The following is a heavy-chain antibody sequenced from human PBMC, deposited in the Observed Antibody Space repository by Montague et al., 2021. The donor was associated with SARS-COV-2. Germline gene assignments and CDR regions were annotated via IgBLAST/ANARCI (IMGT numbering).Heavy chain of an antibody. D-gene: IGHD2-2*01. CDR3: ARIPVGSKYYFDF. V-gene: IGHV6-1*01. J-gene: IGHJ4*02. CDR2: TYYRSKWYN. Sequence: CAISGDSVSSNSATWNWIRRSPSRGLEWLGRTYYRSKWYNDYAESVKSRITIDPDTSKHQFPLHLNSVTPEDTAVYYCARIPVGSKYYFDFWGQGTLVTVSS. CDR1: GDSVSSNSAT.